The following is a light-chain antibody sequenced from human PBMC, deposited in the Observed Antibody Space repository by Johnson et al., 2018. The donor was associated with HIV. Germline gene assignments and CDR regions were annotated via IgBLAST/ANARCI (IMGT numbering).Light chain of an antibody. Sequence: QSVLTQSPSVSAAAGQKVTISCSGSSYNIGNNYVSWYQQLPGTAPKLLIYENNKRPSGIPDRFSGSKSGTSATLGITGLQTGDEADYYCGTWDSSLSAGYVFGTGTKVTVL. V-gene: IGLV1-51*02. J-gene: IGLJ1*01. CDR1: SYNIGNNY. CDR3: GTWDSSLSAGYV. CDR2: ENN.